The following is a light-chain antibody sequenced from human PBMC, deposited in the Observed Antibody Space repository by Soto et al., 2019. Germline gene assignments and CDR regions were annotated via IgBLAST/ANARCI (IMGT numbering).Light chain of an antibody. CDR3: QQYGSSSWT. Sequence: EILLTQSPGTLSLSPGERATLSCRASQSVSSSYLAWYQQKPGQAPRLLIYGTSSRATAIPDRFSGSGSGTDFTLTISRLEPEDFAVYYCQQYGSSSWTFGQGTKVDIK. CDR2: GTS. CDR1: QSVSSSY. J-gene: IGKJ1*01. V-gene: IGKV3-20*01.